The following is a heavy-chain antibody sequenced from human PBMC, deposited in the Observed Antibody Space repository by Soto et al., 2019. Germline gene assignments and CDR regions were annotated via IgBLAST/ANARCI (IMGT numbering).Heavy chain of an antibody. CDR2: IYYSGST. CDR1: GGSISSGGYY. CDR3: ATPRDWIIVGANSFDY. Sequence: SETLSLTCTVSGGSISSGGYYWSWIRQHPGKGLEWIGNIYYSGSTYYNPSLKSRVTISVDTSKNQFSLKLSSVTAADTAVYYCATPRDWIIVGANSFDYWGQGTLVTVSS. D-gene: IGHD1-26*01. J-gene: IGHJ4*02. V-gene: IGHV4-31*03.